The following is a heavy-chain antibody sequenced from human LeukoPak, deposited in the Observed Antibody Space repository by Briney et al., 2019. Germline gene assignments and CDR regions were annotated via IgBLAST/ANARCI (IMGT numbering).Heavy chain of an antibody. D-gene: IGHD3-22*01. CDR1: GYTFTSYG. CDR3: ARDPEYYYDSSGYSHFDY. Sequence: ASVKVSCKASGYTFTSYGISWVRQAPGQGLEWMGWISAYNGNTNYAQKLQGRVTMTTDTSTSTAYMELRRLRPDDTAVYYCARDPEYYYDSSGYSHFDYWGQGTLVTVSS. J-gene: IGHJ4*02. V-gene: IGHV1-18*01. CDR2: ISAYNGNT.